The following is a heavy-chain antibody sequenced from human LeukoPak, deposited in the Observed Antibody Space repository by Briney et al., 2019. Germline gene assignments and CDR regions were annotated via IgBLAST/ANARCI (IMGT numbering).Heavy chain of an antibody. D-gene: IGHD6-6*01. CDR3: ARHAEYDDQEFIVY. CDR2: IYYSGST. CDR1: GGSISSSSYY. Sequence: SETLSLTCTVSGGSISSSSYYWGWIRQPPGKGLEWIGSIYYSGSTYYNPSLKSRVTISVDTSKNQFSLKLSSVTAADTAVYYCARHAEYDDQEFIVYWGQGTLVTVSS. J-gene: IGHJ4*02. V-gene: IGHV4-39*01.